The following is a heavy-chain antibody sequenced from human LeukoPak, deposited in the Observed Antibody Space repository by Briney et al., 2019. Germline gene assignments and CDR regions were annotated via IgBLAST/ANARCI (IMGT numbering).Heavy chain of an antibody. CDR1: GGSISSSSYY. Sequence: SETLSLTCTVSGGSISSSSYYWGWIRQPPGTGLEWIGSIYYSGSTYYNPSLKSRVTISVDTSKNQFSLKLSSVTAADTAVYYCARGTGSSGWYLWFDPWGQGTLVTVSS. V-gene: IGHV4-39*07. J-gene: IGHJ5*02. D-gene: IGHD6-19*01. CDR2: IYYSGST. CDR3: ARGTGSSGWYLWFDP.